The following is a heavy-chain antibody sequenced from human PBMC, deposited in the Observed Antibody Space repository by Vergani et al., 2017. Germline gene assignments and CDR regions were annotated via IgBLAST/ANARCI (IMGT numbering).Heavy chain of an antibody. V-gene: IGHV3-73*01. CDR3: QVNSGQMGDY. CDR1: GFTFSGSA. J-gene: IGHJ4*02. CDR2: IRSKANSYAT. D-gene: IGHD1-7*01. Sequence: EVQLVESGGGLVQPGGSLKLSCAASGFTFSGSAMHWVRQASGKGLEWVGRIRSKANSYATAYAASVKGRFDRSRDESKTTAYLQTNSLKAEDTAVYDCQVNSGQMGDYWGQGTLGTVSS.